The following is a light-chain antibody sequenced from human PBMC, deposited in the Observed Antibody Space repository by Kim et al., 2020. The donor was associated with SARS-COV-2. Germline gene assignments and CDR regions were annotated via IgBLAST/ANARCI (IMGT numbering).Light chain of an antibody. CDR2: WAS. V-gene: IGKV4-1*01. CDR3: QQYYSTPS. Sequence: DIVMTQSPDSLAVSLGERATINCKSSQSVLYSSNNKNYLAWYQQKPGQPPKLLIYWASTRESGVPDRFSGSGSGTDFTLTISSLKAEDVVIYYCQQYYSTPSFGPGTKVDIK. J-gene: IGKJ3*01. CDR1: QSVLYSSNNKNY.